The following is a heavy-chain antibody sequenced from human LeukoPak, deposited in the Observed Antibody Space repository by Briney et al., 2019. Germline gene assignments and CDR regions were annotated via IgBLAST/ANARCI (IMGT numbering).Heavy chain of an antibody. CDR1: GDSVSSNSAA. CDR3: TGDETGDLRFDP. V-gene: IGHV6-1*01. CDR2: IYYRSKWYN. Sequence: SQTLSLTCAISGDSVSSNSAAWNWIRQSPSRGLEWLGRIYYRSKWYNDYAVSVKSRITINPDTSKNQFSLQLKSVTPEDTAVYYCTGDETGDLRFDPWGQGTLVTVSS. D-gene: IGHD7-27*01. J-gene: IGHJ5*02.